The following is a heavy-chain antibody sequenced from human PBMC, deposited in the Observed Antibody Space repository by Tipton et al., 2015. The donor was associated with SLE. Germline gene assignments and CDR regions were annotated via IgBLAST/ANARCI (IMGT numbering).Heavy chain of an antibody. D-gene: IGHD3-3*01. CDR3: AKDGLRFLGYYGMDV. CDR2: IRYDGSNK. V-gene: IGHV3-30*02. J-gene: IGHJ6*02. CDR1: GFTVSSNY. Sequence: SLRLSCAASGFTVSSNYMSWVRQAPGKGLEWVAFIRYDGSNKYYADSVKGRFTISRDNSKNTLYLQMNSLRAEDTAVYYCAKDGLRFLGYYGMDVWGQGTTVTVSS.